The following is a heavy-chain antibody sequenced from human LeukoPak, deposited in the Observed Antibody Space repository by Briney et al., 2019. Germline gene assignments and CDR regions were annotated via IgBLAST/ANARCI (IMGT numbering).Heavy chain of an antibody. J-gene: IGHJ4*02. CDR3: AKEWTSMTYFDY. D-gene: IGHD2/OR15-2a*01. V-gene: IGHV3-23*01. Sequence: GGSLRLSCVASGFTFSNYALTWIRQAPGKGLKWVSAISGSAGSTHYADSVKGRFTISRDNSKNTLYLQMNRLRAEDTAVYYCAKEWTSMTYFDYWGQGTLVTVSS. CDR1: GFTFSNYA. CDR2: ISGSAGST.